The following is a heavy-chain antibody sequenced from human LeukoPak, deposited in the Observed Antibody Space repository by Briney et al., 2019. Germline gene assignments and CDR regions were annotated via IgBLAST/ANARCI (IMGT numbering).Heavy chain of an antibody. CDR3: AKDGVVVPAAPNYYYYYYMDV. Sequence: GGSLRLSCAASGFTFSSYEMNWVRQAPGKGLEWVAFIRYDGSNKYYADSAKGRFTISRDNSKNTLYLQMNSLRAEDTAVYYCAKDGVVVPAAPNYYYYYYMDVWGKGTTVTVSS. V-gene: IGHV3-30*02. J-gene: IGHJ6*03. D-gene: IGHD2-2*01. CDR2: IRYDGSNK. CDR1: GFTFSSYE.